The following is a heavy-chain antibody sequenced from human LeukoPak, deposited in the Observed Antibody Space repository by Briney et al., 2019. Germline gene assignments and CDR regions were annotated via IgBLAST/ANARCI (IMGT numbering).Heavy chain of an antibody. Sequence: GGSLRLSCAASGFTFSSYSMNWVRQAPGKGLEWVSYISSSSSTIYYADSVKGRFTISRDNAKNSQYLQMNSLRDEDTAVYYCAREDYYDSSGSDYWGQGTLVTVSS. CDR1: GFTFSSYS. CDR3: AREDYYDSSGSDY. J-gene: IGHJ4*02. D-gene: IGHD3-22*01. V-gene: IGHV3-48*02. CDR2: ISSSSSTI.